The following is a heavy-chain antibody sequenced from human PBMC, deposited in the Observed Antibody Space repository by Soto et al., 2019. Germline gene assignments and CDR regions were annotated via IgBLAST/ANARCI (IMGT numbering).Heavy chain of an antibody. Sequence: PGVSLRLSCAACGFTFSNAWMNWVRQAPGKGLEWVGRIKSKTDGGTTDYAAPVKGRFTISRDDSKNTLYLQMNSLKTEDTAVYYCTTEGGYDLGPGWYYYYYYGMDVWGQGTTVTVSS. D-gene: IGHD5-12*01. CDR2: IKSKTDGGTT. CDR1: GFTFSNAW. J-gene: IGHJ6*02. CDR3: TTEGGYDLGPGWYYYYYYGMDV. V-gene: IGHV3-15*07.